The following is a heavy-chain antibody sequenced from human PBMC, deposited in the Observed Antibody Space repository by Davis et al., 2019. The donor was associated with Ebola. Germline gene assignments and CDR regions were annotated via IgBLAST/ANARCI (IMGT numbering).Heavy chain of an antibody. D-gene: IGHD2-15*01. CDR1: GGSFSGYY. Sequence: SETLSLTCAVYGGSFSGYYWSWIRQPPGKGLEWIGEINHSGSTNYNPSLKSRVTISVDTSKNQFSLKLSSVTAADTAVYYCARVVAATHYYYGMDVWGQGTTVTVSS. V-gene: IGHV4-34*01. CDR2: INHSGST. CDR3: ARVVAATHYYYGMDV. J-gene: IGHJ6*02.